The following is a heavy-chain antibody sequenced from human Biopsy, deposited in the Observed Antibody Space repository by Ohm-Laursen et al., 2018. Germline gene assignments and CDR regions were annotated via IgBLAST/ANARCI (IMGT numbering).Heavy chain of an antibody. J-gene: IGHJ5*02. Sequence: GTLSLTCAVYGGTYSGYYWSWIRQPPGKGLEWIGEVHHHGRANYNPSLKSRVTISGDMSKKQFSLKLSGVTAADTAVYYCARFIVPSLHCSNGVCPIRWFDPWGQGTLVTVFS. CDR3: ARFIVPSLHCSNGVCPIRWFDP. D-gene: IGHD2-2*01. V-gene: IGHV4-34*01. CDR2: VHHHGRA. CDR1: GGTYSGYY.